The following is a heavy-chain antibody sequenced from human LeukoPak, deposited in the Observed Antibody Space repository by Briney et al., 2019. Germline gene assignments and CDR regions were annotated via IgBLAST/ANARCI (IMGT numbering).Heavy chain of an antibody. D-gene: IGHD3-16*01. V-gene: IGHV1-69*13. CDR1: GGTFSSYA. CDR3: ALRFGGVTINDYGVDV. Sequence: SVKVSCTASGGTFSSYAISWVRQAPGQGLEWMGGIIPIFGTANYAQKFQGRVTITADESTSTAYMELSSLRSEDTAVYYCALRFGGVTINDYGVDVRGQGTTVTVSS. CDR2: IIPIFGTA. J-gene: IGHJ6*02.